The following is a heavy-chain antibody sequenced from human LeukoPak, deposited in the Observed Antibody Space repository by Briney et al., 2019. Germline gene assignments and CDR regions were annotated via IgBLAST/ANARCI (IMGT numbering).Heavy chain of an antibody. CDR3: ARVRYCSGGSRYSVNWFDP. D-gene: IGHD2-15*01. Sequence: ASVKVSCKASGYTFTSYYMHWVRQAPGQGLEWMGWINPNSGGTNYAQKFQGRVTMTRDTSISTAYMELSRLRSDDTAVYYCARVRYCSGGSRYSVNWFDPWGQGTLVTVSS. CDR1: GYTFTSYY. V-gene: IGHV1-2*02. CDR2: INPNSGGT. J-gene: IGHJ5*02.